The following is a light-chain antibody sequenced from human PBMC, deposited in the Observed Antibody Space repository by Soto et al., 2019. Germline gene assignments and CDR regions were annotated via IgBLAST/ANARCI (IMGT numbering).Light chain of an antibody. Sequence: QSVLTQPASVSGSPGQSIAISCTGTSSDVGGYNFVSWYQQHPGKAPKLMIYDDSSRPSGVSDRFSGSKSGNTASLTISGLQAEDESDYYCTSYTSSSTLVFGGGTKLTVL. CDR2: DDS. J-gene: IGLJ2*01. CDR3: TSYTSSSTLV. V-gene: IGLV2-14*03. CDR1: SSDVGGYNF.